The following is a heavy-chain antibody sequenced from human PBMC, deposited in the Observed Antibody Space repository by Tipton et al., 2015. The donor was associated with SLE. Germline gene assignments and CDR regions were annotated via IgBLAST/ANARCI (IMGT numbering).Heavy chain of an antibody. CDR2: T. Sequence: TSYAQTFQGRVTVTRDTSTSAVYVELSSLRPEDTAMYYCAGESSGTGYFDYWGRGTLVTVSS. V-gene: IGHV1-46*01. D-gene: IGHD3-9*01. J-gene: IGHJ2*01. CDR3: AGESSGTGYFDY.